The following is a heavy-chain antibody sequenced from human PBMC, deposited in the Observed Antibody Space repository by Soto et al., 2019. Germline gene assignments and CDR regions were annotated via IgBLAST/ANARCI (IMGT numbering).Heavy chain of an antibody. CDR2: IFYLGSS. Sequence: SETLSLTCTVSGDSIISGDFYWVWVRQPPGKGLEWIGSIFYLGSSYYNPSLKSRVTMSVDTSKNQFSLRLRSVTAADTALYFCARHCLGLRKNNWFDPWGQGIMVTVSS. CDR3: ARHCLGLRKNNWFDP. J-gene: IGHJ5*02. CDR1: GDSIISGDFY. V-gene: IGHV4-39*01. D-gene: IGHD3-16*01.